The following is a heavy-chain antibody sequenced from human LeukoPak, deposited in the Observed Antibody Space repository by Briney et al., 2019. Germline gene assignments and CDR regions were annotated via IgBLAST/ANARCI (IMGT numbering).Heavy chain of an antibody. CDR2: ITSNGGSA. CDR1: GFTFSSFS. J-gene: IGHJ4*02. V-gene: IGHV3-64D*06. CDR3: VRGGYSSNWPHDY. Sequence: GGSLRLSCSASGFTFSSFSMHWVRQAPGQGREYVSTITSNGGSAYYADSVKGRFTISRDNSRNTLFLQMSSLRAEDTAVFYCVRGGYSSNWPHDYWGQGTLVTVSS. D-gene: IGHD6-13*01.